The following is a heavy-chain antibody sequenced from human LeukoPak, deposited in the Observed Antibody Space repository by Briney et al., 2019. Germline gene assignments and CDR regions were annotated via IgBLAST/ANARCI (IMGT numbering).Heavy chain of an antibody. CDR3: ATNYYDSSGYFPDFDY. J-gene: IGHJ4*02. CDR1: GFTFSSYA. V-gene: IGHV3-23*01. CDR2: ISGSGRNT. Sequence: SGGSLRLSCTASGFTFSSYAMNWVRQAPVKGLEWVSTISGSGRNTYYADSVKGRFTISRDNSKNTLYLQMNSLRAEDTALYCCATNYYDSSGYFPDFDYWGQGALVSVSS. D-gene: IGHD3-22*01.